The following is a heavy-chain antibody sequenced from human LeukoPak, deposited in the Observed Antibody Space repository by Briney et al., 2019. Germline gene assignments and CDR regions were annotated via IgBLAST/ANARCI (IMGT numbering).Heavy chain of an antibody. Sequence: LSLTCTVSGGSISSGGYYWSWIRQAPGKGLEWVSAISGSGGSTYYADSVKGRFTISRDNSKNTLYLQTNSLRAEDTAVYYCAKDGVAVAGTFEYFQHWGQGTLVTVSS. CDR2: ISGSGGST. D-gene: IGHD6-19*01. J-gene: IGHJ1*01. V-gene: IGHV3-23*01. CDR3: AKDGVAVAGTFEYFQH. CDR1: GGSISSGGYY.